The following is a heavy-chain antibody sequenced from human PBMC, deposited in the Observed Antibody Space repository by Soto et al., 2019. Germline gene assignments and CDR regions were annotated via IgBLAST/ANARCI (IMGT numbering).Heavy chain of an antibody. CDR3: AHSKYSRSSFDY. V-gene: IGHV2-5*02. D-gene: IGHD6-6*01. Sequence: SGPTLVNPTQTLTLTCTFSGFSLSTSDVGVGWIRQPPGKALEWLAIIYWDDDKRYSPSLKSRLTITKDTSKNQVFLTVTNMDPVDTATYYCAHSKYSRSSFDYWGQGTLVTVSS. CDR2: IYWDDDK. J-gene: IGHJ4*02. CDR1: GFSLSTSDVG.